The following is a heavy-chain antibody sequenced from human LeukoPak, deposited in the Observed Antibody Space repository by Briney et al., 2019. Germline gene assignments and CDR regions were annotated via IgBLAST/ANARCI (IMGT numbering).Heavy chain of an antibody. J-gene: IGHJ4*02. CDR3: ATVFKGSSLQDY. D-gene: IGHD1-26*01. V-gene: IGHV3-74*03. CDR2: IKSDDTTA. CDR1: GFTITNNW. Sequence: PGGSLRLSCVVSGFTITNNWMYWVRQAPGRGLVWVSRIKSDDTTAAYADSVKGRFTISRDNAKNTLYLQMSSLRVEDTAVYYCATVFKGSSLQDYWGRGTLVTVSS.